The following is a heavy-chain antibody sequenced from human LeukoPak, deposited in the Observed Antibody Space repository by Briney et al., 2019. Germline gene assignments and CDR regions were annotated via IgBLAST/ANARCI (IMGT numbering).Heavy chain of an antibody. CDR2: INPNSGGT. CDR1: GYTFTGYY. CDR3: ARDDPYYYDSSGYYPFDY. Sequence: ASVKVSCKASGYTFTGYYMHWVRQAPGQGLEWMGWINPNSGGTNYAQKFQGRVTMTRDTSISTAYMELSRLRSDDTAVYYCARDDPYYYDSSGYYPFDYWDQGTLVTVSS. D-gene: IGHD3-22*01. V-gene: IGHV1-2*02. J-gene: IGHJ4*02.